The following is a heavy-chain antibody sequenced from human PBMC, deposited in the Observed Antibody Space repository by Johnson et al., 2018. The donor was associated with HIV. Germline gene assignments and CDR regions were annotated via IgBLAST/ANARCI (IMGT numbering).Heavy chain of an antibody. CDR1: GFMFRSYG. D-gene: IGHD3-16*01. Sequence: QVQLVESGVGVVQPGRSLRLSCAASGFMFRSYGMHWVRQAPGKGLEWVAVISYDGSNKYYADSVKGRFTISRDNAKNSLYLQMNRLRDEDTAMYYCARGRGALDIWGQGTMVTVSS. J-gene: IGHJ3*02. CDR2: ISYDGSNK. V-gene: IGHV3-30*03. CDR3: ARGRGALDI.